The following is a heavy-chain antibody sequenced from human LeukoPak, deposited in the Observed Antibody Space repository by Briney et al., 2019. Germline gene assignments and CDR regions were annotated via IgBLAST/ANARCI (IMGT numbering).Heavy chain of an antibody. D-gene: IGHD3-22*01. V-gene: IGHV4-34*01. CDR2: INHSGST. J-gene: IGHJ3*02. CDR1: GGSFSGYY. CDR3: ARPHYYDSSGYYYSAFDI. Sequence: SETLSLTCAVYGGSFSGYYWSWIRQPPGKGLEWIGEINHSGSTNYNPSLKSRVTISVDTSKNQFSLKLSSVTAADTAVYYCARPHYYDSSGYYYSAFDIWGQGTMVTVSS.